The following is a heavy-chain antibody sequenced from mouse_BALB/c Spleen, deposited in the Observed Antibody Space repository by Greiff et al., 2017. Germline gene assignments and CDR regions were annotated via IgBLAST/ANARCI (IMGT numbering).Heavy chain of an antibody. CDR3: ARNYDGPLYWYFDV. V-gene: IGHV2-2*02. D-gene: IGHD2-3*01. Sequence: VQLKESGPGLVQPSQSLSITCTVSGFSLTSYGVHWVRQSPGKGLEWLGVIWSGGSTDYNAAFISRLSISKDNSKSQVFFKMNSLQANDTAIYYCARNYDGPLYWYFDVWGAGTTVTVSS. CDR2: IWSGGST. CDR1: GFSLTSYG. J-gene: IGHJ1*01.